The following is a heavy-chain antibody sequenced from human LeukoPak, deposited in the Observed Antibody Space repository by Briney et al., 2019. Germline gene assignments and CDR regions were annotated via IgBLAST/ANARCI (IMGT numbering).Heavy chain of an antibody. J-gene: IGHJ4*02. CDR3: ASGPYCRGGTCYLPFDY. D-gene: IGHD2-15*01. CDR2: IPYDGTNK. V-gene: IGHV3-30*04. CDR1: GFTFSTYA. Sequence: GGSLRLSCVASGFTFSTYAMHWVRQAPGKGLEWVAVIPYDGTNKYYADSVKGRFTISRDNSKNTLYLQMNSLRAEDTAVYYCASGPYCRGGTCYLPFDYWGQGTLVTVSS.